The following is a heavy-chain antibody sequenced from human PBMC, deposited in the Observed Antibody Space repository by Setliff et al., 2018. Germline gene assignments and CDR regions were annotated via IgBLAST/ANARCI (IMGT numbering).Heavy chain of an antibody. J-gene: IGHJ3*02. CDR3: ARDLDYQYYYDSSGRDAFDI. CDR2: ISTYNGKT. CDR1: GYIFTSYG. D-gene: IGHD3-22*01. V-gene: IGHV1-18*01. Sequence: ASVKVSCKASGYIFTSYGFSWVRQAPGQGLEWMGWISTYNGKTNYAQKFQGRVTMTTDTSTSTAYMELRSLRSDDTAVYYCARDLDYQYYYDSSGRDAFDIWSQGTMVTVSS.